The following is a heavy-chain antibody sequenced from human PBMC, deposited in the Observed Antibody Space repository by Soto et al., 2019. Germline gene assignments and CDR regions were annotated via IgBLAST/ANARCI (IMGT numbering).Heavy chain of an antibody. CDR3: AHAEIVVVVAALSASWFDP. V-gene: IGHV1-69*13. D-gene: IGHD2-15*01. Sequence: VKVSCKASGGTFSSYAISWVRQAPGQGLEWMGGIIPIFGTANYAQKFQGRVTITADESTSTAYMELSSLRSEDTAVYYCAHAEIVVVVAALSASWFDPWGQGXLVTVYS. CDR1: GGTFSSYA. CDR2: IIPIFGTA. J-gene: IGHJ5*02.